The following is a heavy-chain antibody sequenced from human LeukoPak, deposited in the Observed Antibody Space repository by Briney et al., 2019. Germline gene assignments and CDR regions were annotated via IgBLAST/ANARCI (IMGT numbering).Heavy chain of an antibody. J-gene: IGHJ4*02. V-gene: IGHV3-15*01. D-gene: IGHD3-22*01. CDR1: GFTFSSYE. Sequence: PGGSLRLSCAASGFTFSSYEMNWVRQAPGKGLEWVGRIKSKTDGGTAEYAAPVKGRFTISRDDSKNTLYLQMNSLKTEDTAVYYCAKSYYGVLDYWGQGTLVTVSS. CDR3: AKSYYGVLDY. CDR2: IKSKTDGGTA.